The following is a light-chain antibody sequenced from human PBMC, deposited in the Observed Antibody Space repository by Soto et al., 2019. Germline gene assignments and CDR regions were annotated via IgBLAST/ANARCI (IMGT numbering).Light chain of an antibody. CDR1: QSVSSTY. CDR2: GAS. J-gene: IGKJ1*01. CDR3: QQYATSPWT. Sequence: EIALTQSPGTLSLSPGERATLSCRASQSVSSTYLAWYQQRPGQAPRLLIYGASSRATGIPDRFSGSGSGTDFPLTISRLEPADFSVYYCQQYATSPWTFGQGTKVEIK. V-gene: IGKV3-20*01.